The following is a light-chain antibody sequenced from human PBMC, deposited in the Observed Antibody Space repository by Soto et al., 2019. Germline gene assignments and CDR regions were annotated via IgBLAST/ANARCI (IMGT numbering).Light chain of an antibody. J-gene: IGLJ2*01. CDR2: RNN. Sequence: VLTQPPSASGTPGQRVTISCSGSSSNIGSNYVFWYQQLPGTAPKVLMYRNNQRPSGVPDRFSGSKSGTSASLAISGLRSEDEADYYCATWDDSLSGYVVFGGGTKLTVL. CDR1: SSNIGSNY. CDR3: ATWDDSLSGYVV. V-gene: IGLV1-47*01.